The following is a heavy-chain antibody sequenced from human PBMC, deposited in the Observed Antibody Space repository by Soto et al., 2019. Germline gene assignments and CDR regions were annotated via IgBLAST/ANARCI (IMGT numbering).Heavy chain of an antibody. Sequence: QVQLQQWGAGLLKPSETLSLTCTVNGGSLTGYYWSWIRQPPGKGLEWIGEVKDGGSTNYSPSLRGRVSISEDTSKNHFALRLNPVTAADTAVDFCARGQEGIVATHWDQGALVTVSS. V-gene: IGHV4-34*01. D-gene: IGHD5-12*01. CDR3: ARGQEGIVATH. CDR2: VKDGGST. CDR1: GGSLTGYY. J-gene: IGHJ4*02.